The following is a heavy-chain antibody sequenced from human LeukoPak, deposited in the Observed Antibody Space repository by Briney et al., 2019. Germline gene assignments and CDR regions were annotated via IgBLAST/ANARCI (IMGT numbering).Heavy chain of an antibody. CDR3: ARVYYDSSGYYYPYYYYYMDV. J-gene: IGHJ6*03. V-gene: IGHV4-59*12. D-gene: IGHD3-22*01. CDR2: IYYSGST. CDR1: GGSISSYY. Sequence: SETLSLTCTVSGGSISSYYWSWIRQPPGKGLEWIGYIYYSGSTNYNPSLKSRVTISVDRSKNQFSLKLSSVTAADTAVYYCARVYYDSSGYYYPYYYYYMDVWGKGTTVTVSS.